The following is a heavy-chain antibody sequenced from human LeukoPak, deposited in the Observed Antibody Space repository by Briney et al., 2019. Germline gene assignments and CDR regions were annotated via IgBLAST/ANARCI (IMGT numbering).Heavy chain of an antibody. J-gene: IGHJ6*03. CDR1: GYTLTDLS. D-gene: IGHD2-2*01. Sequence: ASVKVSCKVSGYTLTDLSIHWVRQAPGKGLEWMAGFDPEDGEAIFAQNFQGRVTMTEDTSTDTAYMELSSLRSEDTALYYCATVVVPTAPSYSYYYYMDVWGEGTTVTVSS. CDR3: ATVVVPTAPSYSYYYYMDV. CDR2: FDPEDGEA. V-gene: IGHV1-24*01.